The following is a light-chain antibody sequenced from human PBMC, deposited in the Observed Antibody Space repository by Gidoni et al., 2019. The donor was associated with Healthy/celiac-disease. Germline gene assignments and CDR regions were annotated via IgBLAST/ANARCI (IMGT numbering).Light chain of an antibody. V-gene: IGKV3-20*01. CDR3: QQYGSSPGT. CDR2: GAS. J-gene: IGKJ2*01. Sequence: EIVLTQSPGTLSLSPGERATLSCRDSQSVSSSYLAWYQQKPGQAPRLLIYGASSRATGIPDSFSGSGSGTDFTLTISRLEPEDFAVYYCQQYGSSPGTFGQGTKLEIK. CDR1: QSVSSSY.